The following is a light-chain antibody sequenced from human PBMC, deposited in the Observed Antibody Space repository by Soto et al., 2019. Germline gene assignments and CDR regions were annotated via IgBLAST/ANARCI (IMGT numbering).Light chain of an antibody. CDR3: QQRSNWLT. J-gene: IGKJ4*01. CDR2: DAS. V-gene: IGKV3-11*01. CDR1: QSVSSY. Sequence: EVGLPQSPATLSLSPGERATISCRASQSVSSYLAWYQQKPGQAPRLLIYDASNRATGIPARFSGSGSGTDFTLTISSLEPEDFAAYYCQQRSNWLTFGGGTKVDIK.